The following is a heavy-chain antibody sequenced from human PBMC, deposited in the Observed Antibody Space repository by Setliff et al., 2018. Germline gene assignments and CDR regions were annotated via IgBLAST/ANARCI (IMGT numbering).Heavy chain of an antibody. D-gene: IGHD2-15*01. CDR3: IVNMVRPVTGLDS. CDR2: INXXXXYT. Sequence: GASVKVSCKASGHSLTSNHFHWGRQAPGKGLEWMGTINXXXXYTIYAPXXQGRVAMTTDTSTGTAYMELSGLTSADTAIYYCIVNMVRPVTGLDSWGPGTLVTVSS. CDR1: GHSLTSNH. V-gene: IGHV1-46*01. J-gene: IGHJ4*02.